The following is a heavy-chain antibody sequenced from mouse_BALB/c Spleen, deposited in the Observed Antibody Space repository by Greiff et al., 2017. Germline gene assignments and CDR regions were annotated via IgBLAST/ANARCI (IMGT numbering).Heavy chain of an antibody. CDR1: GYSFPSYW. J-gene: IGHJ4*01. Sequence: VQLQQSGTVLARPGASVKMSCKASGYSFPSYWMHWVKQRPGQGLEWIGAIYPGNSDTSYNQKFKGKAKLTAVTSASTAYMELSSLTNEDSAVYYCTRRDGYYPYYAMDYWGQGTSVTVSS. V-gene: IGHV1-5*01. D-gene: IGHD2-3*01. CDR2: IYPGNSDT. CDR3: TRRDGYYPYYAMDY.